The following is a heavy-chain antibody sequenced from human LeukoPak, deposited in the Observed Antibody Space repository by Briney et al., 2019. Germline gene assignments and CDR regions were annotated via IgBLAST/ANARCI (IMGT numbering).Heavy chain of an antibody. D-gene: IGHD3-10*01. Sequence: GGSLRLSCAASGFTFSSYAMSWVRQAPGKGLEWFSGISGSGGSTYYADSVKGRFTISRDNSENTLYLQMNSLGAEDTAVYYCAKSSGSGRYPLDYWGQGTLVTVSS. J-gene: IGHJ4*02. CDR2: ISGSGGST. V-gene: IGHV3-23*01. CDR3: AKSSGSGRYPLDY. CDR1: GFTFSSYA.